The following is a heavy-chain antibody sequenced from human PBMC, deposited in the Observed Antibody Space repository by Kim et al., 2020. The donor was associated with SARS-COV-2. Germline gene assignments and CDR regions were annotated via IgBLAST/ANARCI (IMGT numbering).Heavy chain of an antibody. J-gene: IGHJ4*02. Sequence: ADCVKGRLTISREESKNTLYLQMNSLRAEDTAVYYCARDPRDSSGYYFDYWGQGTLVTVSS. D-gene: IGHD3-22*01. CDR3: ARDPRDSSGYYFDY. V-gene: IGHV3-30*07.